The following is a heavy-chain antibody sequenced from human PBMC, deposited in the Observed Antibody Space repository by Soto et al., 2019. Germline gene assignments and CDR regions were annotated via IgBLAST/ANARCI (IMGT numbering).Heavy chain of an antibody. CDR1: GFTFSSYS. CDR3: ARGAYYYDSSGYQHYYFDY. D-gene: IGHD3-22*01. Sequence: GGSLRLSCAASGFTFSSYSMNWVRQAPGKGLEWVSSISSSSSYIYYADSVKGRFTISRDNAKNSLSLQMNSLRAEDTAVYYCARGAYYYDSSGYQHYYFDYWGQGTLVTVSS. J-gene: IGHJ4*02. V-gene: IGHV3-21*01. CDR2: ISSSSSYI.